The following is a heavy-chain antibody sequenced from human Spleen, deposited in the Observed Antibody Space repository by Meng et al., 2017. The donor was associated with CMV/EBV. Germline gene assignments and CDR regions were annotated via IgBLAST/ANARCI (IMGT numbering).Heavy chain of an antibody. CDR3: ARAGSANWGYFDY. J-gene: IGHJ4*02. CDR2: IRYDGSHE. V-gene: IGHV3-30*02. D-gene: IGHD7-27*01. Sequence: GESLKISCAASGFTFSSYGMHWVRQAPGKGLEWVAFIRYDGSHEYYADSVKGRFTISRDNSKNTLYLQMNSLRTEDTTVYYCARAGSANWGYFDYWGRGTLVTVSS. CDR1: GFTFSSYG.